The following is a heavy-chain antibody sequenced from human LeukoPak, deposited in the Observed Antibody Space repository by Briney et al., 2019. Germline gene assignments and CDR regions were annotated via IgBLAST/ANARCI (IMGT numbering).Heavy chain of an antibody. Sequence: SETLSLTCAVSGGSISSGGYSWSWIRQPPGKGLEWIGYIYHSGSTYYNPSLKSRVTISVDRSKNQFSLKLSSVTAADTAVYYCARGARYSSSSFDYWGQGTLVTVSS. V-gene: IGHV4-30-2*01. J-gene: IGHJ4*02. D-gene: IGHD6-6*01. CDR1: GGSISSGGYS. CDR3: ARGARYSSSSFDY. CDR2: IYHSGST.